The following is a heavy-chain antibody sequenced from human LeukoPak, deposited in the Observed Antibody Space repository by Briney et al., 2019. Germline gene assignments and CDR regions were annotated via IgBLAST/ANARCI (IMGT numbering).Heavy chain of an antibody. D-gene: IGHD3-10*01. CDR2: IYYSGST. CDR1: GGSISSSSYY. CDR3: ASQYYYGSGSYGWSYGMDV. V-gene: IGHV4-39*01. Sequence: SETLSLTCTVSGGSISSSSYYWGWIRQPPGKGLEWIGSIYYSGSTYYNPSLKSRVTISVDTSKNQFPLKLSSVTAADTAVYYCASQYYYGSGSYGWSYGMDVWGQGTTVTVSS. J-gene: IGHJ6*02.